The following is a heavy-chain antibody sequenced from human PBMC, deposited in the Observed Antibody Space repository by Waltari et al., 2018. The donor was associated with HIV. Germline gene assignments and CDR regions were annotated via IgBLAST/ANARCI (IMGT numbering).Heavy chain of an antibody. CDR2: IDHTGTS. CDR1: GGSFSGYY. J-gene: IGHJ4*02. Sequence: QAHLPQWGSGLVKPSGTVSLTCAVYGGSFSGYYWTWIRQSPGRGLEWMGEIDHTGTSTYNPSLKGRVTMSVDTSKNQFSLNLKSVTVADTAVYYCVRGFGNYGFYFDYWGQGKLVSVSS. V-gene: IGHV4-34*02. D-gene: IGHD3-16*01. CDR3: VRGFGNYGFYFDY.